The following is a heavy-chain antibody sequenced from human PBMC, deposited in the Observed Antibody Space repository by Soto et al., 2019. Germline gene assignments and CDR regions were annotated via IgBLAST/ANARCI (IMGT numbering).Heavy chain of an antibody. CDR2: IYYSGST. CDR3: ARHVDTAMEYYFDY. J-gene: IGHJ4*02. Sequence: SETLSLTCTVSGGSISSYYWSWIRQPPGKGLEWIGYIYYSGSTNYNPSLKSRVTISVDTSKNQFSLKLSSVTAADTAVYYCARHVDTAMEYYFDYWGQGTLVTVSS. V-gene: IGHV4-59*08. CDR1: GGSISSYY. D-gene: IGHD5-18*01.